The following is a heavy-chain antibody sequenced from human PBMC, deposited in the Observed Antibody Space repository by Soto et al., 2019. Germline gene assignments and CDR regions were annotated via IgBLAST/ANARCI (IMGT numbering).Heavy chain of an antibody. CDR1: GFSISTFW. D-gene: IGHD6-6*01. CDR2: IKEDGSEI. CDR3: ARGWAALDS. J-gene: IGHJ4*02. V-gene: IGHV3-7*03. Sequence: EVQVVESGGGLVQPGGSLRLSCVASGFSISTFWLTWVRQAPGKGLQWVANIKEDGSEIYYLDSVKGRFTISRDNAKNSLYLQMNSLRAEDTAVYYCARGWAALDSWGQGTLVTVSP.